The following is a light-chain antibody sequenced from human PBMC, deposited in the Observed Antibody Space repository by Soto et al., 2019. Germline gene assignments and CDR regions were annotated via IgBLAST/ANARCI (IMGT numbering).Light chain of an antibody. J-gene: IGLJ1*01. Sequence: QSVLTQPPSASGSPGQSVTISCTGTSSDVGGYNYVSWYQQHPGKAPKLILYDVSDRPSGVSYRFSGSKSGNTASLTISGLQAVDEADYYCSSYTSSSTNVFGTGTKVT. V-gene: IGLV2-14*01. CDR2: DVS. CDR1: SSDVGGYNY. CDR3: SSYTSSSTNV.